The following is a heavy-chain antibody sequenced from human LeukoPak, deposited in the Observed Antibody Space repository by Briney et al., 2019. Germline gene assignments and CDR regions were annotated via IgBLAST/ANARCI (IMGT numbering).Heavy chain of an antibody. CDR2: ISAYNGNT. CDR1: GYTFTSYG. V-gene: IGHV1-18*01. Sequence: GASVKVSCKASGYTFTSYGISWVRQAPGQGLEWMGWISAYNGNTNYAQKLQGRVTMTEDTSTDTAYMELSSLRSEDTAVYYCATGDSSGWYYFDYWGQGTLVTVSS. D-gene: IGHD6-19*01. CDR3: ATGDSSGWYYFDY. J-gene: IGHJ4*02.